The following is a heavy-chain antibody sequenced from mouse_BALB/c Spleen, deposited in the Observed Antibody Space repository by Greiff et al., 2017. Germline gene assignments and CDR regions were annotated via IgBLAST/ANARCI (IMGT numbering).Heavy chain of an antibody. D-gene: IGHD1-1*01. Sequence: EVQLVESGPGLVKPSQSLSLTCTVTGYSITSDYAWNWIRQFPGNKLEWMGYISYSGSTSYNPSLKSRLAITRDPSKNQFFLQLKSVTTEDTAAYYCARGDYCGSSACAYWGQGTLVTVAA. J-gene: IGHJ3*01. V-gene: IGHV3-2*02. CDR1: GYSITSDYA. CDR2: ISYSGST. CDR3: ARGDYCGSSACAY.